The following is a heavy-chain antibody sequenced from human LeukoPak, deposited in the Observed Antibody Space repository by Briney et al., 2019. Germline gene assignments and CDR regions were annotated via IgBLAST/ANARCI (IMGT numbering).Heavy chain of an antibody. CDR2: ISAYNGNT. V-gene: IGHV1-18*01. CDR3: ARERYCSGGSCSGLRLGESGTFDY. CDR1: GYTFTSYG. D-gene: IGHD2-15*01. J-gene: IGHJ4*02. Sequence: GASVKVSCKASGYTFTSYGISWVRQAPGQGLEWMGWISAYNGNTNYAQKLQGRVTMTTDTSTSTAYMELRSLRSDDAAVYYCARERYCSGGSCSGLRLGESGTFDYWGQGTLVTVSS.